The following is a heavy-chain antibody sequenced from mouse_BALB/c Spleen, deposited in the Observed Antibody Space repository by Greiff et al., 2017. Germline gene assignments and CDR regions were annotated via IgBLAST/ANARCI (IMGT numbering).Heavy chain of an antibody. V-gene: IGHV14-3*02. CDR1: GFNIKDTY. Sequence: DVKLVESGAELVKPGASVKLSCTASGFNIKDTYMHWVKQRPEQGLEWIGRIDPANGNTKYDPKFQGKATITADTSSNTAYLQLSSLTSEDTAVYYCARYYGSSRYAMDYWGQGTSVTVSS. CDR3: ARYYGSSRYAMDY. CDR2: IDPANGNT. D-gene: IGHD1-1*01. J-gene: IGHJ4*01.